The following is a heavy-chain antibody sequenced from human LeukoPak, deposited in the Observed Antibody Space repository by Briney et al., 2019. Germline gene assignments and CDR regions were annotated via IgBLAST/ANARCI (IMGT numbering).Heavy chain of an antibody. V-gene: IGHV3-74*01. Sequence: PGGSLRLSCAASGFTFSSYWMHWVRQAPGKGLVWVSRINSDGSSKNYADSVKGRFTISRDNAKNTLYLQMKSLRAEDTAVYYCARDRRLGVAGQYYYYYGMDVWGQGTTVTVSS. D-gene: IGHD3-3*01. J-gene: IGHJ6*02. CDR2: INSDGSSK. CDR1: GFTFSSYW. CDR3: ARDRRLGVAGQYYYYYGMDV.